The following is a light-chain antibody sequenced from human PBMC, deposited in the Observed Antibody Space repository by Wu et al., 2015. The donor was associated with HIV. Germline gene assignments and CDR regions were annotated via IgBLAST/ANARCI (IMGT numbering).Light chain of an antibody. Sequence: DIQMTQSPSTLSASVGDRVTITCRASQTISSWLAWYQQKPGKAPKLLIYKASTLESGVPSRFSGSGSGTKFTLTISSLQPDDFATYYCQQYNSYSQWTFGQGTKVEIK. CDR2: KAS. J-gene: IGKJ1*01. CDR1: QTISSW. CDR3: QQYNSYSQWT. V-gene: IGKV1-5*03.